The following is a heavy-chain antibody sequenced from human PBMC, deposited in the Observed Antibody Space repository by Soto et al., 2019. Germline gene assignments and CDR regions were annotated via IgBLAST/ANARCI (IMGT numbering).Heavy chain of an antibody. J-gene: IGHJ4*02. D-gene: IGHD2-15*01. V-gene: IGHV4-30-4*08. CDR1: GGSISGDYY. CDR2: NYYSGSS. CDR3: ARGGARWPGYFDS. Sequence: SETLSLTCSVPGGSISGDYYWSWIRQSPEKVLEWIGYNYYSGSSYSNPALKSRLSMSLDTSKNQFSLNLLSVTAADTDVYSCARGGARWPGYFDSWGQGALVTVSS.